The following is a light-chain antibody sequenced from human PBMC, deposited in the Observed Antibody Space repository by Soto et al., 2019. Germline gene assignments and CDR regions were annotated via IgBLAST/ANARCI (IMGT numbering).Light chain of an antibody. J-gene: IGKJ5*01. CDR2: AAS. CDR3: QQLNSYPIT. Sequence: DIQLTQSPSFLSASVGDRVTITCRASQGISSHLAWYQQKPGEAPKLLVYAASTLQSGVPSRFSGSGSGTEFTLTISSLEPEDFATYYCQQLNSYPITVGQGTRLEIK. CDR1: QGISSH. V-gene: IGKV1-9*01.